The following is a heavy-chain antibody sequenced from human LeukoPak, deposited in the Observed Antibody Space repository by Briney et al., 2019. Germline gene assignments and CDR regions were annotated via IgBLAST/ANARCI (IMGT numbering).Heavy chain of an antibody. Sequence: GGSLRLSCAASGFTFSSYAMSWVRQAPGKGLEWVSAISGSGGSTYYADSVKGRFTISRDNSKNTPYLQMNSLRAEDTAVYYCAKDLGVPSSSYIEYYFDYWGQGTLVTVSS. CDR3: AKDLGVPSSSYIEYYFDY. CDR2: ISGSGGST. D-gene: IGHD6-6*01. CDR1: GFTFSSYA. V-gene: IGHV3-23*01. J-gene: IGHJ4*02.